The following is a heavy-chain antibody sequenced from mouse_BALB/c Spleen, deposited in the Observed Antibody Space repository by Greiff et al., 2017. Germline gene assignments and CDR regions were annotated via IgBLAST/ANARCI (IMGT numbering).Heavy chain of an antibody. D-gene: IGHD4-1*01. V-gene: IGHV3-2*02. CDR2: ISYSGST. CDR1: GYSITSDYA. CDR3: AANWDVGTWFAY. Sequence: ESGPGLVKPSQSLSLTCTVTGYSITSDYAWNWIRQFPGNKLEWMGYISYSGSTSYNPSLKSRISITRDTSKNQFFLQLNSVTTEDTATYYCAANWDVGTWFAYWGQGTLVTVSA. J-gene: IGHJ3*01.